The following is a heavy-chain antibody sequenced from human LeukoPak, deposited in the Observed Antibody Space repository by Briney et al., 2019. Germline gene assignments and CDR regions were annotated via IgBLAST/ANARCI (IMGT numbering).Heavy chain of an antibody. D-gene: IGHD6-19*01. J-gene: IGHJ4*02. V-gene: IGHV1-2*02. Sequence: ASVKVSCKASGYTFTSYYMHWVRRAPGQGLEWMGWINPNSGGTNYAQKFQGRVTMTRDTSISTAYMELSRLRSDDTAVYYCASRAAVAGTLFDYWGQGTLVTVSS. CDR2: INPNSGGT. CDR3: ASRAAVAGTLFDY. CDR1: GYTFTSYY.